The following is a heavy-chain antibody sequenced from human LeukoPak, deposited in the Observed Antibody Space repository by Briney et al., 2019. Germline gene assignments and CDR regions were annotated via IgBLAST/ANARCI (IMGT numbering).Heavy chain of an antibody. J-gene: IGHJ4*02. V-gene: IGHV3-30*04. D-gene: IGHD3-3*01. CDR3: AKGYDFWSGHPSPYYFDY. Sequence: GGSLRLSCAASGFTFSSYAMHWVRQAPGKGLEWVAVISYDGSNKYYADSVKGRFTISRDNSKNTLYLQMNSLRAEDTAVYYCAKGYDFWSGHPSPYYFDYWGQGTLVTVSS. CDR2: ISYDGSNK. CDR1: GFTFSSYA.